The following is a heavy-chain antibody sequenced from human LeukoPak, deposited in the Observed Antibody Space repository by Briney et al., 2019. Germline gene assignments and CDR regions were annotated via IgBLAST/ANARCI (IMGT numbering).Heavy chain of an antibody. CDR3: ARRVGYCSSTSCLGYNWFDP. V-gene: IGHV4-39*01. Sequence: SETLSLTCTVPGGSISSSSYYWGWIRQPPGKGLEWIGSIYYSGSTYYNPSLKSRVTISVDTSKNQFSLKLSSVTAADTAVYYCARRVGYCSSTSCLGYNWFDPWGQGTLVTVSS. CDR2: IYYSGST. D-gene: IGHD2-2*01. J-gene: IGHJ5*02. CDR1: GGSISSSSYY.